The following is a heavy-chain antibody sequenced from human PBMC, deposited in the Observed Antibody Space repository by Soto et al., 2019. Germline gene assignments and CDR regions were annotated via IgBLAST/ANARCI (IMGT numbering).Heavy chain of an antibody. CDR3: AREVDTAMVTRYYYGMDV. Sequence: QAQLVESGGGVVQPGRSLRLSCAASGFTFSSYGMHWVRQAPGKGLEWVAVIWYDGSNKYYADSVKGRFTISRDNSKNKLYLQMNSLRGDDTAVYYCAREVDTAMVTRYYYGMDVWGQGTTVTVSS. CDR1: GFTFSSYG. CDR2: IWYDGSNK. J-gene: IGHJ6*02. V-gene: IGHV3-33*08. D-gene: IGHD5-18*01.